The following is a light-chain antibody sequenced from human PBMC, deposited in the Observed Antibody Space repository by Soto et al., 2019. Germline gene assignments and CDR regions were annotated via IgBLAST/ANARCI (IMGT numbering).Light chain of an antibody. V-gene: IGLV2-14*01. CDR3: SSYTSRSPLV. J-gene: IGLJ1*01. CDR2: EVS. CDR1: SSDVGGYNY. Sequence: QSALTQPASVSGSPGQSITISCTGTSSDVGGYNYVSWYQQHPGKAPKLMIYEVSNRPSGVSNRFSGSKSGNTASLTISGLQAEDEADYYCSSYTSRSPLVSGTGTKLPVL.